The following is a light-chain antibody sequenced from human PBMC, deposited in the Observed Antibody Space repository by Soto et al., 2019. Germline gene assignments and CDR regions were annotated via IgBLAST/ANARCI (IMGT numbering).Light chain of an antibody. CDR1: QSVTTN. J-gene: IGKJ3*01. CDR3: HQYKHCPPLFT. Sequence: EIVMTQSPDTLSVSPGERATLSCRASQSVTTNLAWYRQTPGQPPSLLIYGASIRATGIPARFSGSGSGTEFTLTISSLESEDFAVYYCHQYKHCPPLFTFGPGTIVDIK. CDR2: GAS. V-gene: IGKV3-15*01.